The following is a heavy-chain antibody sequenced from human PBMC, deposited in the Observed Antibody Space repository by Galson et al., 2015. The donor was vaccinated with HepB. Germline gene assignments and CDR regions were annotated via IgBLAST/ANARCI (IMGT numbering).Heavy chain of an antibody. CDR2: INRDGSST. V-gene: IGHV3-74*01. J-gene: IGHJ6*02. Sequence: SLRLSCAASGFTFSSYWMHWVRQAPGKGLVWVSRINRDGSSTSYADSVKGRFTISRDNAKNTLYLQMNSLRAEDTAVYYCARVYDDYGDYIWYCYYGMDVWGQGTTVTVSS. CDR1: GFTFSSYW. CDR3: ARVYDDYGDYIWYCYYGMDV. D-gene: IGHD4-17*01.